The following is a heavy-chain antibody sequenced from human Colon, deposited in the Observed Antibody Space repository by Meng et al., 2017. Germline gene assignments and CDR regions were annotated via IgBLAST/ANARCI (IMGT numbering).Heavy chain of an antibody. CDR3: ARGYRGSTYFSY. CDR2: IYDIGYT. CDR1: GDSVTTTLSS. D-gene: IGHD3-16*01. J-gene: IGHJ4*02. V-gene: IGHV4-30-2*06. Sequence: QLQLQESGSRLVKPSQTLSLTCAVSGDSVTTTLSSWSWIRQSPGKGLEWIGNIYDIGYTYYSPSLRSRVTISVDRSNNQFSLNLNSVTASDTAVYFCARGYRGSTYFSYWCQ.